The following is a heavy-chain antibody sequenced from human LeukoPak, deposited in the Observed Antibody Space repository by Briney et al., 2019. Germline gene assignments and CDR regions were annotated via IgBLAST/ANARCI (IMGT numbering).Heavy chain of an antibody. CDR3: VRTVTGHFDY. CDR2: NKPNSGDT. V-gene: IGHV1-2*02. Sequence: ASVKVSCKASGYTFTGYYIHWVRQAPGQGLEWMGWNKPNSGDTRYAQKFQGRVTMTRDTSISTAYMELSRLRSDDTAVYYCVRTVTGHFDYWGQGTLVTVSS. J-gene: IGHJ4*02. D-gene: IGHD1-20*01. CDR1: GYTFTGYY.